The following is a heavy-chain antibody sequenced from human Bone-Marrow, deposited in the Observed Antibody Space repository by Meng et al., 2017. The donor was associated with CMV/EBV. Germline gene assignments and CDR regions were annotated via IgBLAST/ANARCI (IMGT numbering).Heavy chain of an antibody. J-gene: IGHJ4*02. Sequence: SETLSLTCTVSGDFITSNYWTWIRQPPGKGLEWIGNVFYSGSTYYNPSLRSRVTISVDTSKNQFSLKLTSVTAADTAVYYCARQYIVVVPAAIDYWGQGTLVTVSS. CDR3: ARQYIVVVPAAIDY. CDR2: VFYSGST. V-gene: IGHV4-59*04. CDR1: GDFITSNY. D-gene: IGHD2-2*01.